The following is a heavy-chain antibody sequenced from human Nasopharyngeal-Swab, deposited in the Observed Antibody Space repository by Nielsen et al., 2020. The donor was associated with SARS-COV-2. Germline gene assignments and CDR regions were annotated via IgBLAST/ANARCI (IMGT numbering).Heavy chain of an antibody. Sequence: ASVKVSCKASVYTFTSYYMHWVRQAPGQGLEWMGIINPSGGSTSYAQKFQGRVTMTRDTSTSTVYMELSSLRSEDTAVYYCARDRVNTVTTVEPPFWKGYYYYGMDVWGQGTTVTVSS. V-gene: IGHV1-46*01. J-gene: IGHJ6*02. CDR3: ARDRVNTVTTVEPPFWKGYYYYGMDV. D-gene: IGHD4-17*01. CDR2: INPSGGST. CDR1: VYTFTSYY.